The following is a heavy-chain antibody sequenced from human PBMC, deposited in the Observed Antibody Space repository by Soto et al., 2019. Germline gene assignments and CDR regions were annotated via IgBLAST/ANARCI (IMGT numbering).Heavy chain of an antibody. J-gene: IGHJ4*02. CDR1: GYTFTSYA. V-gene: IGHV1-3*01. D-gene: IGHD2-2*01. CDR2: INAGNGNT. Sequence: QVQLVQSGAEVKKPGASVKVSCKASGYTFTSYAMHWVRQAPGQRLEWMGWINAGNGNTKYSQKFQGRVTITRDTSASTAYMELSSLRSEDTAVYYCARVSYCSSTSCYFRFDYWGQGTLVTVSS. CDR3: ARVSYCSSTSCYFRFDY.